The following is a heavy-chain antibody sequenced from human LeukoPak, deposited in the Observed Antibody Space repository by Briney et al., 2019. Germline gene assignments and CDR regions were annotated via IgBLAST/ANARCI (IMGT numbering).Heavy chain of an antibody. V-gene: IGHV3-11*04. D-gene: IGHD6-13*01. CDR1: GFTFSDYY. J-gene: IGHJ4*02. CDR3: ARVAEAAAFDS. CDR2: ISSSGSTI. Sequence: GGSLRLSCAASGFTFSDYYMSWIRQAPGKRLEWVSYISSSGSTIYYADSVKGRFTISRDNAKNSLYLQMNSLKPEDTAVYYCARVAEAAAFDSWGRGTLVTVSS.